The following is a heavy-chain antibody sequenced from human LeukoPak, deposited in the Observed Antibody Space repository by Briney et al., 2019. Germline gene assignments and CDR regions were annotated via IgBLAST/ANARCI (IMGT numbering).Heavy chain of an antibody. Sequence: SGPTLVNPTQTLTLTCTFSGFSLSTSGVGVGWIRQPPGKALEWLALIYWDDDKRYSPSLKSRLTITKETSKNQVVLTMTNMDPVDTATYYCAHRRGVRNYGVPFDYWGQGTLVTVSS. CDR1: GFSLSTSGVG. J-gene: IGHJ4*02. D-gene: IGHD4-17*01. V-gene: IGHV2-5*02. CDR2: IYWDDDK. CDR3: AHRRGVRNYGVPFDY.